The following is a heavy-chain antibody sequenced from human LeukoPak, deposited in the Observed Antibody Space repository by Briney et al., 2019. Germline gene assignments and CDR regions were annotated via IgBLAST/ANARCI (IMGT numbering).Heavy chain of an antibody. Sequence: PSETLSLTCIVSGGSISSGTYYWGWIRQPPGKGLEWIGSIYYSGSTYYNPSLKSRVSISVDTSKNQFSLKLSSVTAAGTAVYYCARPDYGGNSSAFDIWGQGTMVTVSS. D-gene: IGHD4-23*01. V-gene: IGHV4-39*01. CDR3: ARPDYGGNSSAFDI. J-gene: IGHJ3*02. CDR1: GGSISSGTYY. CDR2: IYYSGST.